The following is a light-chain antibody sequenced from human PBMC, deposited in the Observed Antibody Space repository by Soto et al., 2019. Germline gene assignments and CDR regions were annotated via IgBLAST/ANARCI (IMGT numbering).Light chain of an antibody. V-gene: IGLV2-14*03. J-gene: IGLJ2*01. Sequence: QLVLTQPASVSGSPGQSITISCTGTNSDIGAFDYVSWYQHHPGKAPRLLIYDVNNWPSGVSDRFSGSKSGNTASLTISGLQAEDEAVYYCSSYTTTTPVVFGGGTKLTVL. CDR2: DVN. CDR1: NSDIGAFDY. CDR3: SSYTTTTPVV.